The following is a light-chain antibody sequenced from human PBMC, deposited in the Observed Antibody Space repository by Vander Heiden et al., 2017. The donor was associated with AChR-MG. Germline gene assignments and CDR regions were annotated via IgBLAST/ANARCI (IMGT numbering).Light chain of an antibody. CDR3: QQYYSTPLT. J-gene: IGKJ4*01. CDR2: WAS. V-gene: IGKV4-1*01. CDR1: QSVFYNSKDF. Sequence: DIVMTQSPDSLAVSLGERATINCKSSQSVFYNSKDFLAWYQQKPGQPPKLLIYWASTRKSGVPDRFSGSGSGTDFTLTISSLQAEDVAVYYCQQYYSTPLTFGGGTKVEIK.